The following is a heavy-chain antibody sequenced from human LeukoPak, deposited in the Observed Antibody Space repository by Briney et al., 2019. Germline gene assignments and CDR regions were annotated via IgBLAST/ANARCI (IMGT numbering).Heavy chain of an antibody. V-gene: IGHV3-33*01. CDR2: IWYDGSNK. CDR3: ARHLRWSHYWYFDL. CDR1: GFTFSSYG. J-gene: IGHJ2*01. D-gene: IGHD2-15*01. Sequence: PGGSLRLSCAASGFTFSSYGMHWVRQAPGKGLEWVAVIWYDGSNKYYADSVKGRFTISRDNSKNTLYLQMNSLRAEDTAVYYCARHLRWSHYWYFDLWGRGTLVTVSS.